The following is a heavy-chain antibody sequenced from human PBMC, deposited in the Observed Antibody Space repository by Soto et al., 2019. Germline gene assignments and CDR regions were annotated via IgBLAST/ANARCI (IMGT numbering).Heavy chain of an antibody. V-gene: IGHV4-39*01. CDR3: ARQHYYDSSGYYTWN. Sequence: SETLSLTCTVSGDSISSGTYFWGWVRQPPGKGLEWIGSIYHSGSTYYNPSLKSRVTISVDTSKNHFSLKLRSVTAADTAVYYCARQHYYDSSGYYTWNWGQGTLVTVSS. CDR2: IYHSGST. D-gene: IGHD3-22*01. J-gene: IGHJ4*02. CDR1: GDSISSGTYF.